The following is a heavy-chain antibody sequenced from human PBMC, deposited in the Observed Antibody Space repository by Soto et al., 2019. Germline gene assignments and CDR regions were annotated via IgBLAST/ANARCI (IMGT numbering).Heavy chain of an antibody. CDR3: AKALVSYCRGDCNCDRDAFDI. CDR1: GFTFSSYG. Sequence: GGSLRLSCAASGFTFSSYGMPWVRQAPGKGLEWVAVISHDGTNKYYADSVKGRFTISRDNSKNTLYLQMNSLRAEDTAVYYCAKALVSYCRGDCNCDRDAFDICGQRTMVT. J-gene: IGHJ3*02. CDR2: ISHDGTNK. D-gene: IGHD2-21*02. V-gene: IGHV3-30*18.